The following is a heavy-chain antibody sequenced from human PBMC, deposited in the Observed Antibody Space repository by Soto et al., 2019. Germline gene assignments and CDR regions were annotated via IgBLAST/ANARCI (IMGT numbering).Heavy chain of an antibody. Sequence: QVQLVESGGGVVQPGRSLRLSCAASGFTFSSYGMHWVRQAPGKGLEWVAVISYDGSNKYYADSVKGRFTISRDNSKNTLYVQMNSLRAEDTAVYYCAKDFDEEAYGMDVWGQGTTVTVSS. J-gene: IGHJ6*02. CDR1: GFTFSSYG. V-gene: IGHV3-30*18. CDR3: AKDFDEEAYGMDV. CDR2: ISYDGSNK.